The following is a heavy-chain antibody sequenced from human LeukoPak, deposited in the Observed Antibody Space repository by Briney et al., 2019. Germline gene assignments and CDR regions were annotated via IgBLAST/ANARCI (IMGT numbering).Heavy chain of an antibody. V-gene: IGHV1-18*01. CDR1: GYIFTSYG. CDR3: AREDDVKHHSSGWLPHPNYHYGMDV. D-gene: IGHD6-19*01. CDR2: ISGYNGDT. Sequence: GASVKVSCKASGYIFTSYGISWVRQAPGQGLEWMGWISGYNGDTNYAQKFQGRVTMTTDTSTSTAYMELRSLRSDDTAVYYCAREDDVKHHSSGWLPHPNYHYGMDVWGQGTTVTVSS. J-gene: IGHJ6*02.